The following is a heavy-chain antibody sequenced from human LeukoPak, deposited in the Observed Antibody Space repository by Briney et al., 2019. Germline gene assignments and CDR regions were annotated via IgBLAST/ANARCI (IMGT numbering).Heavy chain of an antibody. D-gene: IGHD2-2*01. Sequence: ASVKVSCKASGGTFSSYAISWVRQAPGQGLEWMGGIIPIFGTANYAQKFQGRVTITADKSTSTAYMELSSLRSEDTAVYYCARGGDYCSSTSCCLWFDYWGQGTLVTVSS. J-gene: IGHJ4*02. V-gene: IGHV1-69*06. CDR2: IIPIFGTA. CDR1: GGTFSSYA. CDR3: ARGGDYCSSTSCCLWFDY.